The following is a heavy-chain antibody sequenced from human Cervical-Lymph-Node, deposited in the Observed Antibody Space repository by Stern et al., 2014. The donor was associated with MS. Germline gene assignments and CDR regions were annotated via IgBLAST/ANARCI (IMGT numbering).Heavy chain of an antibody. D-gene: IGHD1-20*01. CDR3: ARELNWNDIFTNVFDI. CDR2: INAKSGVT. CDR1: GYTFSDHY. Sequence: VHLVESGAEVKKPGASVKVSCKASGYTFSDHYMHWVRQAPGLGLEWMGWINAKSGVTNYAQKFQGRVTMTRDTSISTAYMELSSLRSDDTAVYYCARELNWNDIFTNVFDIWGQGTMVTVSS. V-gene: IGHV1-2*02. J-gene: IGHJ3*02.